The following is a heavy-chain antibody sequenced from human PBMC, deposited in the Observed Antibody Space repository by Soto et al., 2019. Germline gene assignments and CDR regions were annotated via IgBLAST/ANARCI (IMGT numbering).Heavy chain of an antibody. D-gene: IGHD2-15*01. CDR3: ARSTATLEDFDY. CDR2: ISYSGST. Sequence: SETLSLTCSVSGGSISSGSFYWSWIRQHPGKGLEWIGYISYSGSTYYNPSLKSRVTISMDTSKNQFSLKMSSVSAADTAVYYCARSTATLEDFDYWGQGTLVTVSS. CDR1: GGSISSGSFY. J-gene: IGHJ4*02. V-gene: IGHV4-31*03.